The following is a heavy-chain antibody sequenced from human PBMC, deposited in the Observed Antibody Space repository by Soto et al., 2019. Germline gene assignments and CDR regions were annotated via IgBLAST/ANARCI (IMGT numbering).Heavy chain of an antibody. Sequence: LRLSCAASGFPFSDSYMAWIRQAPGKGLEEIATISSTGSTPYYADSVKGRFTISRDNSQNSLYLEMNNLRAEDTAVYYCARGQQLVANWLDPWGQGILVTVSS. CDR2: ISSTGSTP. D-gene: IGHD6-6*01. CDR3: ARGQQLVANWLDP. CDR1: GFPFSDSY. V-gene: IGHV3-11*01. J-gene: IGHJ5*02.